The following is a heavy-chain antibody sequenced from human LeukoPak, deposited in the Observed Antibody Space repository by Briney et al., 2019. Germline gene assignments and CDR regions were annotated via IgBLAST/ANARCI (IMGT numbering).Heavy chain of an antibody. V-gene: IGHV4-39*01. CDR3: ARRADIVVVPAARESLPLEYYYYYRDV. J-gene: IGHJ6*03. D-gene: IGHD2-2*01. CDR1: GGSISISSYY. Sequence: SETLSLTCTVSGGSISISSYYWGWIRQPPGKGLEWIGSIYYSGSTYYNPSLKSRVTISVDTSKNQFSLKLSSVTAADTAVYYCARRADIVVVPAARESLPLEYYYYYRDVWGKGTTVTVSS. CDR2: IYYSGST.